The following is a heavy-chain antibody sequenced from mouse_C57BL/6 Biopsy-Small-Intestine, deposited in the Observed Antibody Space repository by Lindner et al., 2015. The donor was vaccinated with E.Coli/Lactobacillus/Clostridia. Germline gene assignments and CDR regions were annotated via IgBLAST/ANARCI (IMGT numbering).Heavy chain of an antibody. J-gene: IGHJ4*01. CDR1: GYTFTSYD. CDR2: ISAYNGNT. Sequence: SVKVSCKASGYTFTSYDINWVRQAPGQGLEWMGWISAYNGNTNYAQKLQGRVTMTTDTSTSTAYMELRSLRSHDTAVYYCARDDYYDSSGYSHLDYWGQGTLVTVSS. D-gene: IGHD2-4*01. V-gene: IGHV1-14*01. CDR3: ARDDYYDSSGYSHLDY.